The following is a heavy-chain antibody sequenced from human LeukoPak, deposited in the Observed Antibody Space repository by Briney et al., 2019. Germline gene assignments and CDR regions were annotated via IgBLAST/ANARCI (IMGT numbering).Heavy chain of an antibody. Sequence: GASVKVSCKASGGTFSSYAISWVRQAPGQGLEWMGRIIPILGIANYAQKFQGRVTMTEDTSTDTAYMELSSLRSEDTAVYYCACSPSGSPPHWGSFDYWGQGTLVTVSS. CDR1: GGTFSSYA. V-gene: IGHV1-69*04. D-gene: IGHD2-15*01. CDR3: ACSPSGSPPHWGSFDY. CDR2: IIPILGIA. J-gene: IGHJ4*02.